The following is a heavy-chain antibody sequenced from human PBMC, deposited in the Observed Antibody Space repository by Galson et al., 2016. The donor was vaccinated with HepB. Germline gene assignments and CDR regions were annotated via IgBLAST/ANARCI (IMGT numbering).Heavy chain of an antibody. Sequence: SVKVSCKASGYIFTAYAIRWVRQDPGQGLEWMGWVSTYNHYTKYAQSLQGRVTMTTDTSPTTAYMDLRSLRSDDTAVDYCARTKDPDGELFQGMDVWGQGAPVTVSS. D-gene: IGHD3-10*01. CDR2: VSTYNHYT. V-gene: IGHV1-18*01. CDR1: GYIFTAYA. J-gene: IGHJ6*02. CDR3: ARTKDPDGELFQGMDV.